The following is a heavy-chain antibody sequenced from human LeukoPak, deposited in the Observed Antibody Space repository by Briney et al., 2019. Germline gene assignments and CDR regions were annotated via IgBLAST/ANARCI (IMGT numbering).Heavy chain of an antibody. Sequence: SETLSLTCTVSGGSISSSSYYWGWIRQPPGKGLEWIGYIYYSGSTNYNPSLKSRVTISVDTSKNQFSLKLSSVTAADTAVYYCARGLAYGSGSYYKEWGQGTLVTVSS. V-gene: IGHV4-61*05. CDR1: GGSISSSSYY. CDR3: ARGLAYGSGSYYKE. J-gene: IGHJ4*02. D-gene: IGHD3-10*01. CDR2: IYYSGST.